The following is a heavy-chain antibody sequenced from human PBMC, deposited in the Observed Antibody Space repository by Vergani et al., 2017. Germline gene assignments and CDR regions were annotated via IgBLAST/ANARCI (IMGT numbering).Heavy chain of an antibody. V-gene: IGHV3-15*01. CDR3: TTTTYCSGGSCYIYYYYYGMNV. CDR2: IKSKTDGGTT. CDR1: GFTFSNAW. D-gene: IGHD2-15*01. Sequence: EVQLVESGGGLVKPGGSLRLSCAASGFTFSNAWMSWVRQAPGKGLEWVGRIKSKTDGGTTDYAAPEKGRFTISRDDSKNTLYLQMNSLKTEDTAVYYCTTTTYCSGGSCYIYYYYYGMNVWGQGTTVTVSS. J-gene: IGHJ6*02.